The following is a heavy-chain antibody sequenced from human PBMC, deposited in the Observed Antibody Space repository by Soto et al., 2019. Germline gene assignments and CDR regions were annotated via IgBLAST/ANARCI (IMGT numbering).Heavy chain of an antibody. CDR1: GGSISSSSYY. CDR3: ASGRGTGTTNYYYYYGMDV. Sequence: SETLSLTCTVSGGSISSSSYYWGWIRQPPGKGLEWIGSIYYSGSTYYNPSLKSRVTISVDTSKNQFSLKLSSVTAADTAVYYCASGRGTGTTNYYYYYGMDVWGQGTTVTVS. CDR2: IYYSGST. J-gene: IGHJ6*02. V-gene: IGHV4-39*01. D-gene: IGHD1-1*01.